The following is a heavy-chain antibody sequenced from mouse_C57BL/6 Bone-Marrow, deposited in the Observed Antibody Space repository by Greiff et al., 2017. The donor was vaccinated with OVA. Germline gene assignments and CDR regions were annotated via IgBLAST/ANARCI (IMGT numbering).Heavy chain of an antibody. CDR2: ISYDGSN. Sequence: EVKLMESGPCLVKPSQSLSLTCSVTGYSITSGYYWNWIRQFPGNKLEWMGYISYDGSNNYNPSLKNRISITRDTSKNQFFLKLNSVTTEDTATYYCARNAYYSNYDYYAMDYWGQGTSVTVSS. V-gene: IGHV3-6*01. D-gene: IGHD2-5*01. J-gene: IGHJ4*01. CDR1: GYSITSGYY. CDR3: ARNAYYSNYDYYAMDY.